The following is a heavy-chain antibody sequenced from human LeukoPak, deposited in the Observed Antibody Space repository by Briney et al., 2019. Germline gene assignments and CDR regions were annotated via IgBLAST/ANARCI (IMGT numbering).Heavy chain of an antibody. D-gene: IGHD5-12*01. CDR1: GYTFTGYY. V-gene: IGHV1-2*06. CDR3: ASSLPRGPYYFDY. J-gene: IGHJ4*02. Sequence: ASVKVSCKASGYTFTGYYMHWVRQAPGQGLEWMGRINPNSGGTNYPQKFQGRVTMTRDTSISTAYMELSRLRSDDTAVYYCASSLPRGPYYFDYWGQGTLVTVSS. CDR2: INPNSGGT.